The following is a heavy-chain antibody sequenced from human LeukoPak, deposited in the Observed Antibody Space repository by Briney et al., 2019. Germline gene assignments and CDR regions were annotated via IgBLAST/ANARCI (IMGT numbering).Heavy chain of an antibody. CDR1: GFTVSSSH. D-gene: IGHD6-6*01. Sequence: GGSLRLSCAASGFTVSSSHMCWVRQAPGRGLEWVAFIRFDGSNAHNADSVKGRFTISRDNSKNTLFLQMNSLRPDDTAVYYCAKSSSDYYYYYMDVWGKGTTVTVSS. CDR3: AKSSSDYYYYYMDV. J-gene: IGHJ6*03. CDR2: IRFDGSNA. V-gene: IGHV3-30*02.